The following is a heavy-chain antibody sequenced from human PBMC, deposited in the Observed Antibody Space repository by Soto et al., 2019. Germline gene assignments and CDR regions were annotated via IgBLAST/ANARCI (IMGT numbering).Heavy chain of an antibody. V-gene: IGHV2-70*03. D-gene: IGHD4-17*01. J-gene: IGHJ4*02. CDR2: IDWDDAK. CDR3: AKDTSTVTTETVDY. CDR1: GFSLSSYGMC. Sequence: GPTLVNPTQTLTLTCTFSGFSLSSYGMCVSWIRQPPGKALEWLARIDWDDAKFYNTSLRSRLTISRDTSKNQVVLTMNSLRAEDTAVYYCAKDTSTVTTETVDYWGQGTLVTVSS.